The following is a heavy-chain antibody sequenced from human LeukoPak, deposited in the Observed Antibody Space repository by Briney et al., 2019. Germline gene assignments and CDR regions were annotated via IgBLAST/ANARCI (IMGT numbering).Heavy chain of an antibody. V-gene: IGHV3-21*01. CDR3: ASRYGDYFEYFQH. CDR2: ISTSSSYI. CDR1: GITFSSYG. D-gene: IGHD4-17*01. J-gene: IGHJ1*01. Sequence: GGSLRLSCAASGITFSSYGMSWVRQAPGKGLEWVSFISTSSSYIYYADSVKGRFTISRDNAKNSLYLQMNSLRAEDTAVYYCASRYGDYFEYFQHWGQGTLVTVSS.